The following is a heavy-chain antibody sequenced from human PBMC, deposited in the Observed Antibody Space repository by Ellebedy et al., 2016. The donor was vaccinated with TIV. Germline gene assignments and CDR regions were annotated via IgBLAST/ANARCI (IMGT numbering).Heavy chain of an antibody. Sequence: AASVKVSCKASGYTFTKYPMHWLRQAPGQRLEWMGWMNADNGDTKYSQKFQGRVTFTRDTSASTAYMELSSLRSEDTAIYYCARDLGSTSWYGDAFDIWGQGTMVTVSS. CDR3: ARDLGSTSWYGDAFDI. V-gene: IGHV1-3*01. CDR1: GYTFTKYP. CDR2: MNADNGDT. J-gene: IGHJ3*02. D-gene: IGHD6-13*01.